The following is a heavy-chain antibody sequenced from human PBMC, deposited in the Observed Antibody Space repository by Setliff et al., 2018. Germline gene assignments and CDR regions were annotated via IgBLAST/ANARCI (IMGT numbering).Heavy chain of an antibody. CDR2: IRTKTDGGTA. CDR1: DFIFNNAR. V-gene: IGHV3-15*07. Sequence: PGESLKISCAASDFIFNNARMNWVRQAPGKGLEWVGRIRTKTDGGTADYAAPVKGRFIISRDDSKNLVFLQMNSLKTEDTAVYYCATGLGQYFDYWGQGSLVTVS. D-gene: IGHD3-9*01. CDR3: ATGLGQYFDY. J-gene: IGHJ4*02.